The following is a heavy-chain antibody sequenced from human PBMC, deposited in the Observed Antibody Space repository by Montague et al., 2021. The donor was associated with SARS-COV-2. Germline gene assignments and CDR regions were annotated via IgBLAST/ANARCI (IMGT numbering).Heavy chain of an antibody. D-gene: IGHD2-2*02. CDR1: GFTFSSYW. J-gene: IGHJ6*02. CDR3: SRDQPSVVVPAAIRGYYYYGMDV. Sequence: SLRLSCAASGFTFSSYWMHWVRQAPGKGLVWVSRINSDGSSTSYADSVKGRFTISRDNAKNTLYLQMNSLRAEDTAVYYCSRDQPSVVVPAAIRGYYYYGMDVWGRGTTVTVSS. CDR2: INSDGSST. V-gene: IGHV3-74*01.